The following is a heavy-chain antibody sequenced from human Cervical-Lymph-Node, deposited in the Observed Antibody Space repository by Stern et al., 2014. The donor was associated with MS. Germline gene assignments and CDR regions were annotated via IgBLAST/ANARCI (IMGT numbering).Heavy chain of an antibody. V-gene: IGHV2-5*02. Sequence: QITLKESGPKLVKPTQTLTLTCNFSGLSLSTDGVDVGWIRQPPGKALEWLAIIFWGDAERSRRSLKSRFTMTKDTSKNQVFLTMTNMDPVDTATYFCAHARRLDKYHSPYYFDYWGQGTLVTVSS. CDR2: IFWGDAE. CDR1: GLSLSTDGVD. CDR3: AHARRLDKYHSPYYFDY. J-gene: IGHJ4*02. D-gene: IGHD6-6*01.